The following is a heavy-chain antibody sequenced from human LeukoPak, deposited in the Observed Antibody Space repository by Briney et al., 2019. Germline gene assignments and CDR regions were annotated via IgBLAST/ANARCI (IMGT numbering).Heavy chain of an antibody. Sequence: GGSLRLSCAASGFTFSSYGMHWVRQAPGKGLEWVAFIRYDGSNKYYADSVKGRFTISRDNSKNTLYLQMNSLRAEDTAVYYCARDRWYYYDSSDYYHDAFDIWGQGTMVTVSS. CDR1: GFTFSSYG. V-gene: IGHV3-30*02. J-gene: IGHJ3*02. CDR2: IRYDGSNK. D-gene: IGHD3-22*01. CDR3: ARDRWYYYDSSDYYHDAFDI.